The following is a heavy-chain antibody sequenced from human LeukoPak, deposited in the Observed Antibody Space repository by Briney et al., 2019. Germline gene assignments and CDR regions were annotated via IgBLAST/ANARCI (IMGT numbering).Heavy chain of an antibody. CDR2: ISSSSGTI. CDR3: ARDGAPRYCSGGSCYPVSDAFDI. CDR1: GFTFGDYI. D-gene: IGHD2-15*01. J-gene: IGHJ3*02. V-gene: IGHV3-48*01. Sequence: PGGSLRLSCAASGFTFGDYIMNWVRQAPGKGLEWVSYISSSSGTIYYADSVKGRFTISRDNAKNSLYLQMNSLRAEDTAVYYCARDGAPRYCSGGSCYPVSDAFDIWGQGTMVTVSS.